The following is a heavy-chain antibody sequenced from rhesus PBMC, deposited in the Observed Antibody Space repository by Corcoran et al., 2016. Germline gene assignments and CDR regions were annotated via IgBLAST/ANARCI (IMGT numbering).Heavy chain of an antibody. Sequence: QVQLVQSGAEVTKPGASVQVSCKASGFTFGSYAISWVRQAPGQGLDWMGVIIPLVGITNNEEKCQGRGTMTADTATSTAYMELRSLRSEDTAVYYCARGLYCTGSCCSDEADYWGQGVLVTVSS. J-gene: IGHJ4*01. CDR3: ARGLYCTGSCCSDEADY. D-gene: IGHD2-21*01. CDR1: GFTFGSYA. V-gene: IGHV1-198*02. CDR2: IIPLVGIT.